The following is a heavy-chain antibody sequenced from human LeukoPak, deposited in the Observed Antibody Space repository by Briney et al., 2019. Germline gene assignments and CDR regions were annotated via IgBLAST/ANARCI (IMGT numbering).Heavy chain of an antibody. CDR3: AREDHSNYNY. CDR1: GFPFSSYW. CDR2: IKQDGGEK. V-gene: IGHV3-7*01. D-gene: IGHD4-11*01. J-gene: IGHJ4*02. Sequence: AGGSLRLSCAASGFPFSSYWMSWVRQAPGKGLEWVANIKQDGGEKFYVDSVKGRFTISRDNAKNLLYLQMNSLRAEDTAVYYCAREDHSNYNYWGQGTLVTVSS.